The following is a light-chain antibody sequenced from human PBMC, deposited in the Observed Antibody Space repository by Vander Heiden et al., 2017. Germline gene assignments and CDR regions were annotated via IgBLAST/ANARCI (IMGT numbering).Light chain of an antibody. CDR3: KQAKHWPLT. CDR2: KVS. V-gene: IGKV2-30*01. Sequence: DVVMTQSPPSLPVTPAEPASISCRSSQSLVYSDGNAYLNWFQQKPGRSPRRLIYKVSNRESGVPDRFSGSGSGTDFTLKISRVEAEDVGVYYCKQAKHWPLTFGQGTKVEIK. CDR1: QSLVYSDGNAY. J-gene: IGKJ1*01.